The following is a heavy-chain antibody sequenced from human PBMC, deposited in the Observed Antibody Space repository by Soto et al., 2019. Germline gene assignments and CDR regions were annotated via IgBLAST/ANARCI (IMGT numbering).Heavy chain of an antibody. D-gene: IGHD1-1*01. J-gene: IGHJ6*02. Sequence: ASVKVSCKASGYTFTSYYMHWVRQAPGQGLEWMGIINPSGGSTSYAQKFQGRVTMTRDTSTSTVYMELSSLRSEDTAVYYCARGRTTGTTFYYYGMDVWCQGTTVTVSS. CDR3: ARGRTTGTTFYYYGMDV. CDR1: GYTFTSYY. CDR2: INPSGGST. V-gene: IGHV1-46*01.